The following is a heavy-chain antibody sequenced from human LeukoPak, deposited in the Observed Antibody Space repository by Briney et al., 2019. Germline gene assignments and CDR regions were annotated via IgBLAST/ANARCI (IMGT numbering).Heavy chain of an antibody. D-gene: IGHD1-1*01. CDR2: LNPSGGST. CDR3: ATRNWNGGSFDY. CDR1: GYTVTSYY. V-gene: IGHV1-46*01. J-gene: IGHJ4*02. Sequence: GASVKVSCKASGYTVTSYYMHWVRQAPGQGLEWMGILNPSGGSTSYAQKFQGRATLTRATSTSTVYMELSSLRSEDTAVYYCATRNWNGGSFDYWGQGTLVTVSS.